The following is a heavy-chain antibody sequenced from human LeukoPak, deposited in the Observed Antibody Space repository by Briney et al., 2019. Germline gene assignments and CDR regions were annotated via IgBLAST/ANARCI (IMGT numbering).Heavy chain of an antibody. Sequence: PGGSLRLSCAASGFTFSSYSMNWVRQAPGKGLEWVSSISSSSSYIYCADSLKGRFTISRDNAKNSLYLQMNTLRAEDTAVYYCARVGSSGSYNEDYWGQGTLVTVSS. J-gene: IGHJ4*02. CDR3: ARVGSSGSYNEDY. CDR2: ISSSSSYI. D-gene: IGHD1-26*01. CDR1: GFTFSSYS. V-gene: IGHV3-21*01.